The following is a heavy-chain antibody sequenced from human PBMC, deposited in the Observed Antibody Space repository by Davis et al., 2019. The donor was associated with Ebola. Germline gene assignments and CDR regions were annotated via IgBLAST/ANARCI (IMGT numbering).Heavy chain of an antibody. CDR3: ARGIGGNNGY. D-gene: IGHD1/OR15-1a*01. CDR1: GFTFSSYA. CDR2: ISSNGGST. Sequence: GESLKISCSASGFTFSSYAMHWVRQAPGKGLEYVSAISSNGGSTYYADSVKGRFTISRDSAKNSLYLQMNSLRAEDTAVYYCARGIGGNNGYWGQGTLVTVSS. J-gene: IGHJ4*02. V-gene: IGHV3-64*04.